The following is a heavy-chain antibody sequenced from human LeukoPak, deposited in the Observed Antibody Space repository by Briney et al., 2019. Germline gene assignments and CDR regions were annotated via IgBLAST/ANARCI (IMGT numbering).Heavy chain of an antibody. D-gene: IGHD6-13*01. CDR1: GGTFSSYA. V-gene: IGHV1-69*13. J-gene: IGHJ5*02. CDR3: AGKGTAAGTGYNWFDP. Sequence: SVKVSCKASGGTFSSYAISWVRQAPGQGLEWMGGIIPIFGTANYAQKFQGRVTITADESTSTAYMELSSLRSEDTAVYYCAGKGTAAGTGYNWFDPRGQGTLVTVSS. CDR2: IIPIFGTA.